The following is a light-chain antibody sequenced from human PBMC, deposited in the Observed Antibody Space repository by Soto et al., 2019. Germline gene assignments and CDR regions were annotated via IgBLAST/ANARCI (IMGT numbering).Light chain of an antibody. J-gene: IGKJ1*01. V-gene: IGKV3-11*01. CDR1: QSVSSY. CDR3: QQRSNWLTWT. CDR2: DAS. Sequence: EIELTQSPGTLSLSPGERATLSCRASQSVSSYLAWYQQKPGQAPRLLIYDASNRATGIPARFSGSGSGTDFTLTISSLEPEDFAVYYCQQRSNWLTWTFGQGTKVDIK.